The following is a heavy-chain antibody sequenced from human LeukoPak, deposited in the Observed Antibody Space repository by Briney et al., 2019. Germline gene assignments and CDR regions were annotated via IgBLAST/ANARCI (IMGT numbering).Heavy chain of an antibody. D-gene: IGHD5-24*01. Sequence: SETLSLTCTVSGGSISSYDWSWIRQPAGKGLEWIGRTYTSGSTNYNPSLKSRVTMSVDTSKNQFSLKLSSVTAADTALYYCARDSGYNVNDHDVNAFDIWGQGTMVTISS. CDR2: TYTSGST. CDR3: ARDSGYNVNDHDVNAFDI. V-gene: IGHV4-4*07. CDR1: GGSISSYD. J-gene: IGHJ3*02.